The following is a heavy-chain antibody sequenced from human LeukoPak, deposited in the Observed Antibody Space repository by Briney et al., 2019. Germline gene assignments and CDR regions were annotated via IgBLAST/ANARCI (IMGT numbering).Heavy chain of an antibody. V-gene: IGHV3-64*01. CDR3: ARGLITGAAGTYYYYGMDV. Sequence: QPVGSLRLSCVASGFIFSRYGMHWVRQAPGKGLEYVSAISNSGGSTYYANSVKGRFTISRDNSKNTLYLQMGSLRGEDMAVYYCARGLITGAAGTYYYYGMDVWGQGTTVTVSS. D-gene: IGHD6-13*01. CDR2: ISNSGGST. CDR1: GFIFSRYG. J-gene: IGHJ6*02.